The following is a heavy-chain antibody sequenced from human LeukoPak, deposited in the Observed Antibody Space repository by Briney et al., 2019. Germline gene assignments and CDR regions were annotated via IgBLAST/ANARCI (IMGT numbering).Heavy chain of an antibody. D-gene: IGHD3-10*01. CDR3: ARELPAYGSGSAPYADY. V-gene: IGHV1-69*04. CDR1: GGTFSSYA. CDR2: IIPILGIA. J-gene: IGHJ4*02. Sequence: SVKVSCKASGGTFSSYAISWVRQAPGQGLEWMGRIIPILGIANYAQKFQGRVTITADKSTSTAYMELSSLRSEDTAVYYCARELPAYGSGSAPYADYWGQGTLVTVSS.